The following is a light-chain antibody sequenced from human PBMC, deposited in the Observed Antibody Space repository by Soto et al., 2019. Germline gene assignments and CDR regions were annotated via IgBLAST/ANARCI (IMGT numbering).Light chain of an antibody. V-gene: IGKV1-39*01. CDR2: AAS. Sequence: DIQMTQSPSSLSASVGDRVTITCRTSQSINTYLNWYQQKPGKAPKLLIYAASSLQSGVPSRFSGSGSGTDFTLTISSLQPEDFATYYCQQSYSTPPMYTFGQGTKVEIK. CDR3: QQSYSTPPMYT. CDR1: QSINTY. J-gene: IGKJ2*01.